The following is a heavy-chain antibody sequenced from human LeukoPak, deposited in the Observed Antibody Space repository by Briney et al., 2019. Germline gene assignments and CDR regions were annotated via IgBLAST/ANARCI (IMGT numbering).Heavy chain of an antibody. CDR3: ARRVHYYDTSGYSYYFDY. D-gene: IGHD3-22*01. J-gene: IGHJ4*02. Sequence: PSETLSHTCAVYGGSFSDYYWTWIRQPPGKGLEWIGEINHSGSPNNNPSLKSRVTISVDTSKNHFSLKLSSVTAADTAVYYCARRVHYYDTSGYSYYFDYWGQGTLVTVSS. CDR1: GGSFSDYY. V-gene: IGHV4-34*01. CDR2: INHSGSP.